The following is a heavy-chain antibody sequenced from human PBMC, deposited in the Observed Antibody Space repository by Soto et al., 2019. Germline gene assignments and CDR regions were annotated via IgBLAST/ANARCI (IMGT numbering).Heavy chain of an antibody. D-gene: IGHD3-22*01. CDR3: ATTNFYYDSSSYWIPYYYYGMDV. Sequence: SVKVSCKASGGTFSSYAISWVRQAPGQGLEWMGGIIPIFGTANYAQKFQGRVTITADESTSTAYMELSSLRSEDTAVYYCATTNFYYDSSSYWIPYYYYGMDVWGQGTTVTVS. V-gene: IGHV1-69*13. J-gene: IGHJ6*02. CDR2: IIPIFGTA. CDR1: GGTFSSYA.